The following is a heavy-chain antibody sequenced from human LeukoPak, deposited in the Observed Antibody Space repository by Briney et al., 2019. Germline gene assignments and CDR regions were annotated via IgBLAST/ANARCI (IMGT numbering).Heavy chain of an antibody. CDR3: AREEASSGWDYYYGMDV. D-gene: IGHD6-19*01. J-gene: IGHJ6*02. Sequence: ASVKVSCTASGYTFTSYGISWVRQAPGQGLEWMGWISAYSGNTNYAQKLQGRVTMTTDTSTSTAYMELRSLRSDDTAVYYCAREEASSGWDYYYGMDVWGQGTTVTVSS. CDR2: ISAYSGNT. CDR1: GYTFTSYG. V-gene: IGHV1-18*01.